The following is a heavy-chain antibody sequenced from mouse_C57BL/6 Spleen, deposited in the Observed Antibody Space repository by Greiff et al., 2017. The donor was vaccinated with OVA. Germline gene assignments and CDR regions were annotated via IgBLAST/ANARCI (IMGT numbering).Heavy chain of an antibody. CDR1: GFSLTSYA. J-gene: IGHJ3*01. CDR2: IWTGGGT. D-gene: IGHD2-12*01. Sequence: VQLVESGPGLVEPSQSLSITCTVSGFSLTSYAISWVRQPPGKGLEWLGEIWTGGGTNYNSAPKSRLSISKDNSKSQVFLKMNSLQTDDTARYYCAAQALVTSVAWFAYWGQGTLVTVSA. CDR3: AAQALVTSVAWFAY. V-gene: IGHV2-9-1*01.